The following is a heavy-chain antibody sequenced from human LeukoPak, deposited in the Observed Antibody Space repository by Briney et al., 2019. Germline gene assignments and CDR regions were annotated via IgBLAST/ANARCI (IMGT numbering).Heavy chain of an antibody. J-gene: IGHJ4*02. CDR3: ARVTGYMIEDYFDY. Sequence: SETLSLTCTVSGASISSYYWSWIRQPPGKGLEWIGYIYYSGSTNYNPSLKSRVTISVDTSKNQFSLKLNSVTAADTAVYYCARVTGYMIEDYFDYWGQGILVTVSS. V-gene: IGHV4-59*01. CDR1: GASISSYY. D-gene: IGHD3-9*01. CDR2: IYYSGST.